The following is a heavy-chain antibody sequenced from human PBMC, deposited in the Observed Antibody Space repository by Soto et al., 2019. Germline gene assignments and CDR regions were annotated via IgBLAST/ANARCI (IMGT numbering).Heavy chain of an antibody. Sequence: GGSLRLSCAATGFTFSSHWMSWVRQAPGKGLEWVANIRQDGGEKYYVDSVKGRFTISRDNTKKSLFLQMNSLRAEDTAVYYCARVLSGDYQDRPSDIWGQGTTVTVSS. D-gene: IGHD4-17*01. V-gene: IGHV3-7*01. CDR2: IRQDGGEK. J-gene: IGHJ3*02. CDR1: GFTFSSHW. CDR3: ARVLSGDYQDRPSDI.